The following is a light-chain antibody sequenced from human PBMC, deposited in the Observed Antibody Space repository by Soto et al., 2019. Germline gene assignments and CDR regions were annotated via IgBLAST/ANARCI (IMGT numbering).Light chain of an antibody. CDR3: TSYTTTSTYV. V-gene: IGLV2-14*01. J-gene: IGLJ1*01. Sequence: QSVLTQPASVSGSPGQPITISCTGTSSDVGAYNYVSWYQQDPGKAPKVMIYDVSNRPSGASHRFSASKSGNTASLTISGLQADDEADYYCTSYTTTSTYVFGTGTKVTVL. CDR1: SSDVGAYNY. CDR2: DVS.